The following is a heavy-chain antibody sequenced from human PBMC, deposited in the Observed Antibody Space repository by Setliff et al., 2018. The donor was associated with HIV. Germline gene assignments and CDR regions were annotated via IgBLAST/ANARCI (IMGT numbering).Heavy chain of an antibody. J-gene: IGHJ3*01. D-gene: IGHD2-15*01. CDR2: IYYSGGT. CDR3: ARRVVVVTATTAFDL. CDR1: GGSISSSSFY. V-gene: IGHV4-39*01. Sequence: TLSLTCTVSGGSISSSSFYWGWIRQPPGKGLEWIGSIYYSGGTYYNSSLKSRVAISIDTSKNQFSLNLTSVTAADTAVYYCARRVVVVTATTAFDLWGQGTMVTVSS.